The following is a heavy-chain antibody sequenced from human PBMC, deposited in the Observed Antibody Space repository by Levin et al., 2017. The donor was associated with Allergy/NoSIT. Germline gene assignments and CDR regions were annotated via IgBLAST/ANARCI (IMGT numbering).Heavy chain of an antibody. V-gene: IGHV3-23*01. D-gene: IGHD4-17*01. CDR3: AKAHFPLYGDYDYYYYGMDV. Sequence: GGSLRLSCAASGFTFSSYAMSWVRQAPGKGLEWVSAISGSGGSTYYADSVKGRFTISRDNSKNTLYLQMNSLRAEDTAVYYCAKAHFPLYGDYDYYYYGMDVWGQGTTVTVSS. J-gene: IGHJ6*02. CDR2: ISGSGGST. CDR1: GFTFSSYA.